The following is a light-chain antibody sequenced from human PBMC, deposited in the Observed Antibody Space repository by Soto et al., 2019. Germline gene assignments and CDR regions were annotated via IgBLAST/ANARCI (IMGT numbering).Light chain of an antibody. CDR2: GAS. CDR3: QHYNRWPFT. CDR1: QSVISN. V-gene: IGKV3-15*01. J-gene: IGKJ3*01. Sequence: EMVMTQSPVTLSVSPGESATLSCRASQSVISNLAWYQQKPGQAPRLLIYGASTSATGIPDRFSGSGSGTEFTLTCSSLYSGDFAVYYCQHYNRWPFTFGPGTNVDSK.